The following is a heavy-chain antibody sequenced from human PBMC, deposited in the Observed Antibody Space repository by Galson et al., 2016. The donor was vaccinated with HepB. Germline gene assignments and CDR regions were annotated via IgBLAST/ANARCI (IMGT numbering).Heavy chain of an antibody. CDR3: VRHGGPGIAVDGDY. Sequence: QSGAEVKKPGESLRISCKGSGYIFSTFWISWVRQMPGKGLEWMGFIYPGDSDTRYSPPFQGQVTISADESVGAAYLQWSSLKTSDPAMYYCVRHGGPGIAVDGDYWGQGTLVTVSS. CDR1: GYIFSTFW. CDR2: IYPGDSDT. J-gene: IGHJ4*02. D-gene: IGHD6-19*01. V-gene: IGHV5-51*01.